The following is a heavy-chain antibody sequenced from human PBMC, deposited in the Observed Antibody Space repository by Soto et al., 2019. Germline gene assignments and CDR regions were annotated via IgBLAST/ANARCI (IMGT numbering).Heavy chain of an antibody. J-gene: IGHJ3*02. Sequence: LSLTCAVSGYSIDSGYYWGWIRQPPGKGLEWIGSLHHSGNIYYNPSLKSRVTMLIDTSKNQCSLQLRSLTAADTAVYYCARVVVAGANDAFDIWGQGTLVTVSS. D-gene: IGHD2-15*01. V-gene: IGHV4-38-2*01. CDR3: ARVVVAGANDAFDI. CDR1: GYSIDSGYY. CDR2: LHHSGNI.